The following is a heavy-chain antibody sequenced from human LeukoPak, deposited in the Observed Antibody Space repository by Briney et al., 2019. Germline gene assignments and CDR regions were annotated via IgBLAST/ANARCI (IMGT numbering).Heavy chain of an antibody. V-gene: IGHV4-61*02. CDR2: IYISGST. D-gene: IGHD3-22*01. CDR3: AREKIGYYDGSGRGWFDP. J-gene: IGHJ5*02. CDR1: GGSISSSSYS. Sequence: SQTLSLTCTVSGGSISSSSYSWSWIRQPAGKGLEWIGRIYISGSTNYNPSLKSRVTISVDTSKKQFSLKLSSVTAADTAVYYCAREKIGYYDGSGRGWFDPWGQGTLVTVSS.